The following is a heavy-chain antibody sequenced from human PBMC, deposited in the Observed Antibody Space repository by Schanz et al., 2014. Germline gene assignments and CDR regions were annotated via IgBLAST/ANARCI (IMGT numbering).Heavy chain of an antibody. Sequence: EVHLVESGGGLVQPGGSLRLSCAASGFTFSNYWMHWVRQAPGKGLVWVSRINGDGSRTAYADSVKGRFTISRDNAKNTLYLQMNSLRAEDTAVYYCAKSDAFDIWGQGTLVTVSS. J-gene: IGHJ3*02. CDR2: INGDGSRT. CDR1: GFTFSNYW. V-gene: IGHV3-74*02. CDR3: AKSDAFDI.